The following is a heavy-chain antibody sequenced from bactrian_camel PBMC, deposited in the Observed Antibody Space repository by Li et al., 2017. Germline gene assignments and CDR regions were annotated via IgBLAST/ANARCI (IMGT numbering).Heavy chain of an antibody. J-gene: IGHJ4*01. D-gene: IGHD1*01. CDR1: LYIYSSYC. CDR3: AARQPCRVWLGYEDPGEYNI. V-gene: IGHV3S40*01. Sequence: VESGGGSVQAGDSLRLSCEISLYIYSSYCMGWFRQAPGKEREAVAAHYTGTATTYVADSVKGRFAISQDNTKNVLYLQMNSLQPEDTAKYYCAARQPCRVWLGYEDPGEYNIWGQGTQVTVS. CDR2: HYTGTATT.